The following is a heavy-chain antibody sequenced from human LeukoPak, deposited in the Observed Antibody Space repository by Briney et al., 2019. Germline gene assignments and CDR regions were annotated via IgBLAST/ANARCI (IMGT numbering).Heavy chain of an antibody. J-gene: IGHJ3*01. CDR3: ARCTASCYANAFDV. D-gene: IGHD2-2*01. V-gene: IGHV3-33*01. CDR1: GFIFSTYG. Sequence: GGSLRLSCAASGFIFSTYGMHWVRQAPGKGLEWVAVIWYDGSIKYYADSVKGRFTISRDNSKNTLYLQMNSLRPEDTAVYYCARCTASCYANAFDVWGQGTLLTVSS. CDR2: IWYDGSIK.